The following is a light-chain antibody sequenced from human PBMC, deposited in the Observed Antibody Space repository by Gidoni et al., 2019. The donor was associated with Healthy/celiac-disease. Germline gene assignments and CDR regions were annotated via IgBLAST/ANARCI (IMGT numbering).Light chain of an antibody. V-gene: IGKV3-11*01. Sequence: EIVLTQSPATLSLSPGERATLSCRASQSVSSYLAWYQQKPGQAPRLLIYDASNRATGIPARFRGSGSGTDFTLTISSLETEDFAVYYCQQRSNWPHTFGQGTKLEIK. CDR1: QSVSSY. J-gene: IGKJ2*01. CDR2: DAS. CDR3: QQRSNWPHT.